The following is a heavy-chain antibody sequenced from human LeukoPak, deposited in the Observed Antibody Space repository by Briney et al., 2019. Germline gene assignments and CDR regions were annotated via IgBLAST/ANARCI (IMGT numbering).Heavy chain of an antibody. CDR2: IYYSGST. D-gene: IGHD3-10*01. J-gene: IGHJ4*02. Sequence: SETLSLTCTVSGGSINSYYWTWIRQPPGMGLEWIGYIYYSGSTNYNPSLKSRVTISVDTSKNQFSLKLSSVTAADTAVYYCAKEGSYYYGSGSYLDYWGQGTLVTVSS. V-gene: IGHV4-59*01. CDR3: AKEGSYYYGSGSYLDY. CDR1: GGSINSYY.